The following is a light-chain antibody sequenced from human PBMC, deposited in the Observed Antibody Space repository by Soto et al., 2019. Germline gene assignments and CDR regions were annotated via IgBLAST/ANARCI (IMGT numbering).Light chain of an antibody. CDR1: QGVSNS. CDR2: GAP. V-gene: IGKV3-15*01. J-gene: IGKJ2*01. Sequence: EIVMTQSPATLSVSPGERATLSCRASQGVSNSLAWYQQKPGQAPRLLIYGAPNRATGIPARFSGSGSGTEFTLTISSLQSEDFAVYYCQQYNNWPYTFGQGTKLEIK. CDR3: QQYNNWPYT.